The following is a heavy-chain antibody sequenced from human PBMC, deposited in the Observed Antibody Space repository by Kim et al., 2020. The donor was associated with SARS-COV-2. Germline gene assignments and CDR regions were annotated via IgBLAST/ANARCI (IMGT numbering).Heavy chain of an antibody. D-gene: IGHD5-18*01. CDR3: AKFNLGALWSHGYYFDY. J-gene: IGHJ4*02. CDR1: GFTFSSYA. CDR2: ISGSGGST. V-gene: IGHV3-23*01. Sequence: GGSLRLSCAASGFTFSSYAMSWVRQAPGKGLEWVSAISGSGGSTYYADSVKGRFTISRDNSKNTLYLQMNSLRAEDTAVYYCAKFNLGALWSHGYYFDYWGQGTLVTVSS.